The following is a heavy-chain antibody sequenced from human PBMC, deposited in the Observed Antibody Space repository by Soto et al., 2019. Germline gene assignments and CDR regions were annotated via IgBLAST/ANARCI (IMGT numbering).Heavy chain of an antibody. V-gene: IGHV4-59*01. CDR3: ARGGDYDFWSGYYRF. CDR2: IYYSGST. J-gene: IGHJ4*02. CDR1: GGSIVGYG. D-gene: IGHD3-3*01. Sequence: SVTLCLTWTVAGGSIVGYGGSWILQPSGKGLEWIGYIYYSGSTNYNPSLKSRVTISVDTSKNQFSLKLSSVTAADTAVYYCARGGDYDFWSGYYRFWGQGTLVPSPQ.